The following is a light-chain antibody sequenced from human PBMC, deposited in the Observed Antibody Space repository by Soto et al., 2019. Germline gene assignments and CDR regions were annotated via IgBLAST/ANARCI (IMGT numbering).Light chain of an antibody. V-gene: IGKV3-11*01. J-gene: IGKJ5*01. CDR3: QQRSTSIT. CDR1: QSVNTY. Sequence: EIVLTQSPATLSLSPGERATLSCRASQSVNTYLAWYQQKPGQPPRLLIYDASTRATGIPARFSGSVSGTDFTLTISGLEPEVFVVYYGQQRSTSITFGQGARLDIK. CDR2: DAS.